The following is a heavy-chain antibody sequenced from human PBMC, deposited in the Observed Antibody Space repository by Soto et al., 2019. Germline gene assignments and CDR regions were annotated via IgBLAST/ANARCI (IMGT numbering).Heavy chain of an antibody. Sequence: QVQLQQWGAGLLKPSETLSLNCAVNGGSLSGYYWSWIRQPPGKGLEWIGEIKDGGYTNYSPSLKSRAIISSDPSNNQFSLRLNSVTAADTGVYYCARGQEGVVATHWDQGALVTVSS. V-gene: IGHV4-34*01. CDR1: GGSLSGYY. CDR3: ARGQEGVVATH. J-gene: IGHJ4*02. CDR2: IKDGGYT. D-gene: IGHD5-12*01.